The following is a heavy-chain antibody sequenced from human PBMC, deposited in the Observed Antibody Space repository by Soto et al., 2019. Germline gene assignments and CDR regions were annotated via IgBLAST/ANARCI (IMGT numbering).Heavy chain of an antibody. CDR3: AKTGADGDETLFGY. CDR2: ISYDGSNK. Sequence: QVQLVESGGGVVQPGRSLRLSCAASGFTFSSYAMHWVRQAPGKGLAWVAVISYDGSNKYYADSVKGRFTISRDISKYTLYLQMNSLRAEDTAVYYCAKTGADGDETLFGYWGQGTLVTVSS. J-gene: IGHJ4*02. V-gene: IGHV3-30-3*01. CDR1: GFTFSSYA. D-gene: IGHD4-17*01.